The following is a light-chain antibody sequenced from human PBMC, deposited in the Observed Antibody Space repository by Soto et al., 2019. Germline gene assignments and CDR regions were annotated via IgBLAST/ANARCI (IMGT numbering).Light chain of an antibody. J-gene: IGLJ2*01. V-gene: IGLV2-11*01. CDR2: DVS. Sequence: QSALTQPRSVSGSPGQSVTISCTGTSSDVGGYKYVSWYKQEAGKAPKLMIYDVSKRPSGVPDRFSASKSGNTASLTISGLQAEDEADYYCQTWGTGIRVFGGGTKVTVL. CDR3: QTWGTGIRV. CDR1: SSDVGGYKY.